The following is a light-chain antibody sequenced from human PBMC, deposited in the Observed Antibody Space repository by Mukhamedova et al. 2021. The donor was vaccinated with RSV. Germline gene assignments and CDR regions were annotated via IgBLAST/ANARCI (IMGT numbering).Light chain of an antibody. CDR1: QAISNF. CDR2: DAS. J-gene: IGKJ2*01. V-gene: IGKV1-9*01. CDR3: QQLNSYPH. Sequence: VTITCRATQAISNFLAWYQQKPGKVPKVLIYDASTLQSGVPSRFSGSGSGTEFTLTISSLQPEDFATYYCQQLNSYPHFGQGTKLE.